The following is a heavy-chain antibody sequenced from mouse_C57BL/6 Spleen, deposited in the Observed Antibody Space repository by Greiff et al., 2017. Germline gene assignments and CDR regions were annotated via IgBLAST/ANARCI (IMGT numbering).Heavy chain of an antibody. CDR1: GYTFTSYW. J-gene: IGHJ2*01. CDR2: IDPSDSDT. V-gene: IGHV1-52*01. CDR3: AREGY. Sequence: VQLQQPGAELVRPGSSVKLSCKASGYTFTSYWMHWVKQRPIQGLEWIGIIDPSDSDTHYNQKFKDKATLTVDKSSSTAYMQLSSLTSEDSAVYYCAREGYWGQGTTLTVSS.